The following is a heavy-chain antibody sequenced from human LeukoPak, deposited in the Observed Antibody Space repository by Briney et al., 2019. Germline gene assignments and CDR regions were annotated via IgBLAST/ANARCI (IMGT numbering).Heavy chain of an antibody. CDR3: AREGIVATTPSGY. CDR2: IKEDGSEK. D-gene: IGHD5-12*01. J-gene: IGHJ4*02. Sequence: GGSLRLSCAASGLNFSSRWMNWVRQAPGQGLEWVASIKEDGSEKHYVDSVKGRFTISRDNGKNSLYLQMNSLRAEDTAVYYCAREGIVATTPSGYWGQGTLVTVSS. V-gene: IGHV3-7*03. CDR1: GLNFSSRW.